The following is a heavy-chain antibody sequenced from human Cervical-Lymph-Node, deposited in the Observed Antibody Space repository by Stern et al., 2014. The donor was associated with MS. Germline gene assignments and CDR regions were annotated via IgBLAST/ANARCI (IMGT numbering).Heavy chain of an antibody. Sequence: EVQLVESGAEVKKPGESLKISCKGSGYSFSNFWIGWVRQMPGKGLEWMGIIYPGDSDTKYSPSFQAPVTISAAKSIITPYLQWSSLKASDTAIYYCAKTLSGGSRYFDLWGRGTLVTVSS. V-gene: IGHV5-51*03. D-gene: IGHD3-16*01. CDR2: IYPGDSDT. CDR3: AKTLSGGSRYFDL. J-gene: IGHJ2*01. CDR1: GYSFSNFW.